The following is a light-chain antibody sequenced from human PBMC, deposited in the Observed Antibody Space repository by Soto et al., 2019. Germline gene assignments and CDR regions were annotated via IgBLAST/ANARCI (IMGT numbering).Light chain of an antibody. V-gene: IGKV3-20*01. CDR3: QQYGSSRT. CDR2: GAS. CDR1: QSVSSSY. Sequence: EIVLTQSPGTLSLSPGERATLSCRASQSVSSSYLAWYQQKPGQAPRLLIYGASSSATGIPDRFSGSGSGTGFTLTISRLEPEDFAVYYCQQYGSSRTFGQGTKVEIK. J-gene: IGKJ1*01.